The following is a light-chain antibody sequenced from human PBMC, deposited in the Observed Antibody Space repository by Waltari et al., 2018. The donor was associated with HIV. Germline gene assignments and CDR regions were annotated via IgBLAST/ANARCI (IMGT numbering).Light chain of an antibody. CDR3: QQTNSFPFT. Sequence: GDRVTFTCRAAQGISTWLAWYQQKPGKAPKLLISGASNLEPGVPSRFSGSGSGTSFSLTITSLQADDFAVYYCQQTNSFPFTFGQGTRLEIK. CDR1: QGISTW. CDR2: GAS. J-gene: IGKJ5*01. V-gene: IGKV1-12*01.